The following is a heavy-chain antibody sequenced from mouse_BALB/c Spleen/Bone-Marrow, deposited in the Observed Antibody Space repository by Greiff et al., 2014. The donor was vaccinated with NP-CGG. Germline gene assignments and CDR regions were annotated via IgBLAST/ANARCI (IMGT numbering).Heavy chain of an antibody. CDR1: GYTFTRYY. D-gene: IGHD4-1*01. V-gene: IGHV1S56*01. CDR2: IYPGNVNT. CDR3: AWAITGDWFAY. J-gene: IGHJ3*01. Sequence: QVQLQQPGPELVKPGASVKLSCKASGYTFTRYYIHWVQQRPGQGLEWIGWIYPGNVNTKYNEQFKDKATLTADKSSNAAYMQLSSLTSEASAVYFCAWAITGDWFAYWGQGTLVTVSA.